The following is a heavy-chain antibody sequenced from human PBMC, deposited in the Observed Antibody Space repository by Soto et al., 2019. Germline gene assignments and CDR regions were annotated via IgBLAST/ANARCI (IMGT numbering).Heavy chain of an antibody. D-gene: IGHD7-27*01. CDR2: IDWDDDK. Sequence: SGPTLVNPTQTLTLTCTFSGFSLSTSGMCVSWIRQPPGKALEWLALIDWDDDKYYGTSLKTRLTISKDTSKNQVVLTMTNMDPVDTATYYCARIAGSTGGAHYYYGMDVWGHGTTVTVSS. CDR3: ARIAGSTGGAHYYYGMDV. J-gene: IGHJ6*02. CDR1: GFSLSTSGMC. V-gene: IGHV2-70*01.